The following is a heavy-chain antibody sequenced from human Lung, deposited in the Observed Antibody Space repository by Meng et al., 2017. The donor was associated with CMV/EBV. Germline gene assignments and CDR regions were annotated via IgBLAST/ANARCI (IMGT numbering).Heavy chain of an antibody. V-gene: IGHV4-39*01. J-gene: IGHJ6*02. Sequence: SETLSLXXTVSGGSISSSSYYWGWIRQPPGKGLEWIGSIYYSGSTYYNPSLKRRVTISVDTSKNQFSLRLSSVTAADTAVYYCARHFGEWQQPYYYYYGMDVWGQGXTVTVSS. CDR1: GGSISSSSYY. D-gene: IGHD3-16*01. CDR3: ARHFGEWQQPYYYYYGMDV. CDR2: IYYSGST.